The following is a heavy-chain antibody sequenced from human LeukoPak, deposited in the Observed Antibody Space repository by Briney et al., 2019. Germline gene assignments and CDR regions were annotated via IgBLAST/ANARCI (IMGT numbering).Heavy chain of an antibody. D-gene: IGHD1-1*01. CDR3: ARHRTGRAFDI. Sequence: SETLSLTCTVSGGSISDYYWSWIRQPPGKGLEWIGYIYYSGSTNYNPSLKSRVTMSVDTSKNQFSLKLSSVTAADTAVYYCARHRTGRAFDIWGQGTMVTVSS. J-gene: IGHJ3*02. V-gene: IGHV4-59*08. CDR2: IYYSGST. CDR1: GGSISDYY.